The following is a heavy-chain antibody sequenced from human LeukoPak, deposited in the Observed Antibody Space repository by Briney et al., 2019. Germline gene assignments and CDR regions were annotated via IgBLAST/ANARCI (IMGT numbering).Heavy chain of an antibody. V-gene: IGHV4-39*06. Sequence: SETLSLTCTVSGGSISSSSYYWGWIRQPPGKGLEWIGSIYHSGTTYYNPTLKSRVTISIDTSKNQVALKLNSVTAADTAVYYCTNRIRWYGDYGNSDAFDIWGQGTMVTVSS. D-gene: IGHD4-17*01. CDR2: IYHSGTT. CDR1: GGSISSSSYY. J-gene: IGHJ3*02. CDR3: TNRIRWYGDYGNSDAFDI.